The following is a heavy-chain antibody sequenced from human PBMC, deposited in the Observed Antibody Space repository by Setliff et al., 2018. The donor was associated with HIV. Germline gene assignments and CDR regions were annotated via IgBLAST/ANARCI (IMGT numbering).Heavy chain of an antibody. D-gene: IGHD5-12*01. CDR1: GGIFSRFA. Sequence: GASVKVSCKASGGIFSRFAFSWVRQAPGQGLEWMGGINTHSGYTNYAQNVQGRVTVTMDTSTSTAYMELRRLKSDDTAVYYCARGKTWLRFLDYWGQGTLVTVSS. CDR3: ARGKTWLRFLDY. CDR2: INTHSGYT. J-gene: IGHJ4*02. V-gene: IGHV1-18*01.